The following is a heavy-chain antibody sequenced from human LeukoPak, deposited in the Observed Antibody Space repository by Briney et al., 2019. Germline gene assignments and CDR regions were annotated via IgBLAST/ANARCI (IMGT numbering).Heavy chain of an antibody. D-gene: IGHD4-17*01. J-gene: IGHJ4*02. CDR1: GFTFNTYW. Sequence: GGSLRLSCAASGFTFNTYWMSWVRQAPGKGLEWVANIKPDGSEKYYMDSVKGRFTISRDNAKKSLYLQMNSLRVEDTAVYYCARAPYTTVISYFDYWGQGTLVTVSS. V-gene: IGHV3-7*01. CDR3: ARAPYTTVISYFDY. CDR2: IKPDGSEK.